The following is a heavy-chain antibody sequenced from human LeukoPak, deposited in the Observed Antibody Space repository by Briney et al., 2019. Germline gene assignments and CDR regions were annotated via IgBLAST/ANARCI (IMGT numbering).Heavy chain of an antibody. J-gene: IGHJ4*02. Sequence: KPGGSLRLSCAASGFTFSTYAMSWVRQAPGKGLEWVSSISSSSIYIHYADSVKGRFTISRDNANSSLYLQMNSLRAEDTAVYYCARAYCSAGSCNSGLDYWGQGTLVTVSS. CDR3: ARAYCSAGSCNSGLDY. CDR1: GFTFSTYA. D-gene: IGHD2-15*01. CDR2: ISSSSIYI. V-gene: IGHV3-21*06.